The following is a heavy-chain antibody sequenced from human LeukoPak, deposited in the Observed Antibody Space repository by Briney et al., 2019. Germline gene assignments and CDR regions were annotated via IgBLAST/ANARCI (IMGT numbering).Heavy chain of an antibody. Sequence: ASVKVSCKASGYTFTSYDINWVRQATGQGLERMGWMNPNSGNTGYAQKFQGRVTMTRNTSKSTAYMELSSLRSEDTAVYYCARGTPAAIGEFDPWGQGTLVTVSS. CDR2: MNPNSGNT. CDR3: ARGTPAAIGEFDP. J-gene: IGHJ5*02. CDR1: GYTFTSYD. D-gene: IGHD2-2*01. V-gene: IGHV1-8*01.